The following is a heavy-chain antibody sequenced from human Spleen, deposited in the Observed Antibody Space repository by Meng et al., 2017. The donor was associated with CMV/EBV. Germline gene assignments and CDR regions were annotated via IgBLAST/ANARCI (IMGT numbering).Heavy chain of an antibody. CDR2: INHRGST. Sequence: SETLSLTCAVYGTSFSEYSWTWIRHSPRRGLEWIGQINHRGSTNFNPSLMGRVTMSVDSSKEQFSLRLTSVTAADTAVYYCAGEIDIWGQGTAVTVSS. CDR3: AGEIDI. CDR1: GTSFSEYS. V-gene: IGHV4-34*01. D-gene: IGHD2-21*01. J-gene: IGHJ4*02.